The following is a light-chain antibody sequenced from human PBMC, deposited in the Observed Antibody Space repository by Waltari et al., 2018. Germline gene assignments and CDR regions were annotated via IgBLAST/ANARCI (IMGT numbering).Light chain of an antibody. Sequence: QSVLTQPPSASGTPGQRVPISCSGSTSNIGSHTVNWYQQLPGTAPKLLIFSNKQRPSGVPDRCSGSKSGTSASLAISGLQSEDEADYYCAAWDDSLNGWVFGGGTKLTVL. V-gene: IGLV1-44*01. J-gene: IGLJ3*02. CDR3: AAWDDSLNGWV. CDR2: SNK. CDR1: TSNIGSHT.